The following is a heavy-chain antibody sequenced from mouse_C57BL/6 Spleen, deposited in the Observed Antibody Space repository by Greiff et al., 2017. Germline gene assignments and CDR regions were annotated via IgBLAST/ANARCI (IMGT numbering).Heavy chain of an antibody. Sequence: EVQGVESGGGLVKPGGSLKLSCAASGFTFSSYAMSWVRQTPEKRLAWVATISDGGSYTYSPDNVKGRFTIYRDNAKNNLYLQMSHLQSKDTAMYYCARGQITTGNWFAYWGQGTLVTVSA. CDR1: GFTFSSYA. J-gene: IGHJ3*01. D-gene: IGHD2-4*01. CDR3: ARGQITTGNWFAY. V-gene: IGHV5-4*01. CDR2: ISDGGSYT.